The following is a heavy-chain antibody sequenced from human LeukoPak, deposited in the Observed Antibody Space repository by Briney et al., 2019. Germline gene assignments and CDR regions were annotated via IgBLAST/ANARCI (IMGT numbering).Heavy chain of an antibody. CDR2: IYYRGST. CDR1: GGSISSSTYY. D-gene: IGHD4-17*01. J-gene: IGHJ5*02. CDR3: AILGTVSS. Sequence: SETLSLTCTVSGGSISSSTYYWGWIRQPPGRGLEWIGTIYYRGSTYYNPSLKSRVTISVDTSNNQFSLRLSSVTAADTAVYYCAILGTVSSWGQGTLVTVSS. V-gene: IGHV4-39*01.